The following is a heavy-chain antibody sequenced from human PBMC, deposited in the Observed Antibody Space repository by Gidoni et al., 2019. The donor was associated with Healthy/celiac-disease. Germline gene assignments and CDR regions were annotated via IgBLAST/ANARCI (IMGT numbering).Heavy chain of an antibody. Sequence: QLQLQESGSVLVKPSQTLSLTCAVSGGSISSGGYSWSWIRQPPGKGLEWIGYIYHSGSTYYNPSLKSRVTISGDRSKNQFSLKLSSVTAADTAVYYCARSGYDWRGWFDPWGQGTLVTVSS. CDR1: GGSISSGGYS. CDR3: ARSGYDWRGWFDP. V-gene: IGHV4-30-2*01. J-gene: IGHJ5*02. D-gene: IGHD5-12*01. CDR2: IYHSGST.